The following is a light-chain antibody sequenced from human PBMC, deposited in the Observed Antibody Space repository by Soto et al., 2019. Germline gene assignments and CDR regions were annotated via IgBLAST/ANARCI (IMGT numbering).Light chain of an antibody. J-gene: IGKJ3*01. CDR2: GTS. Sequence: ETVLTQFPGTLSLSPGDRATLSCRASQNVYSNFVGWYQQRPGQAPRLLIYGTSTRATDIPDRFSGSGSGIDFTLTISRLEPDDFSVYFFDQYGNSPLTFGPGTKVD. V-gene: IGKV3-20*01. CDR3: DQYGNSPLT. CDR1: QNVYSNF.